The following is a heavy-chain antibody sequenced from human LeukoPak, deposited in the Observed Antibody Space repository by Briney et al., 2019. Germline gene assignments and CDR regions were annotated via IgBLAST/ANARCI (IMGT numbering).Heavy chain of an antibody. CDR1: GGSISSSSYY. CDR3: ARHYYDSSGYYPFLYYYYYYMDV. CDR2: ICYSGST. J-gene: IGHJ6*03. Sequence: PSETLSLTCTVSGGSISSSSYYWGWIRQPPGKGREWIGSICYSGSTYYNPSLKSRVTVSVDTSKNQFSLKLSSVTAADTAVYYCARHYYDSSGYYPFLYYYYYYMDVWGKGTTVTVSS. V-gene: IGHV4-39*01. D-gene: IGHD3-22*01.